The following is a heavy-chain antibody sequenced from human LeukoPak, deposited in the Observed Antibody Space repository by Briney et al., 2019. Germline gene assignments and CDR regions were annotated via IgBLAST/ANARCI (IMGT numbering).Heavy chain of an antibody. Sequence: GGSLRLSCAASGFTFSNNWMFWVRQAPGKGLEWVANIKQDGSEKFYVDSVKGRFTISRDNAKNSLYLQMNSLTAEDTAVYYCARDRISDFWSGYYTNYFDYWGQGILVTVS. CDR2: IKQDGSEK. CDR1: GFTFSNNW. CDR3: ARDRISDFWSGYYTNYFDY. J-gene: IGHJ4*02. V-gene: IGHV3-7*01. D-gene: IGHD3-3*01.